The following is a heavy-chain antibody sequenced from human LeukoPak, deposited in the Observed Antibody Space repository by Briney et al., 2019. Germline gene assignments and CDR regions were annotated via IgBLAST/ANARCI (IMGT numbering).Heavy chain of an antibody. CDR1: GFTFSSYS. Sequence: GGSLRLSCAASGFTFSSYSMNWVRQAPGKGLEWVSYISSSSSTIYYADSVKGRFTISRDNAKSSLYLQMNSLRAEDTAVYYCARDSVRHDFWSGYPAEYFQHWGQGTLVTVSS. CDR3: ARDSVRHDFWSGYPAEYFQH. V-gene: IGHV3-48*01. D-gene: IGHD3-3*01. J-gene: IGHJ1*01. CDR2: ISSSSSTI.